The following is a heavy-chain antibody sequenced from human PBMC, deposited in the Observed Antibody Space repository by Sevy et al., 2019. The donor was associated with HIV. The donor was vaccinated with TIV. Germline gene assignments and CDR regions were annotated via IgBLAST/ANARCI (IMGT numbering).Heavy chain of an antibody. D-gene: IGHD3-9*01. V-gene: IGHV1-69*13. CDR3: ARGGPDDILTHYGMDV. CDR1: GGSFSFYG. CDR2: IIPILGTT. J-gene: IGHJ6*02. Sequence: ASVKVSCKAFGGSFSFYGISWVRQAPGQGLEWMAGIIPILGTTKYAQKFQGRVTITADESTSTVYMELTSLRSEATAVYYCARGGPDDILTHYGMDVWGQGTTVTVSS.